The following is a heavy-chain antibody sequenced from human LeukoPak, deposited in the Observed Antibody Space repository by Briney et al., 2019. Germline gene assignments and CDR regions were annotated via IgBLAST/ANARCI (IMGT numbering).Heavy chain of an antibody. CDR2: IYPDDSDT. D-gene: IGHD4-17*01. J-gene: IGHJ4*02. V-gene: IGHV5-51*01. Sequence: GESLKISCKGSGYSFSNYWIGWGRQMPGKGLEWVGIIYPDDSDTRYSPSFQDQVTISADKSISTAYLQWSSLKASDTAMYYCARHYPGGDYFIDYWGQGTLVTVSS. CDR3: ARHYPGGDYFIDY. CDR1: GYSFSNYW.